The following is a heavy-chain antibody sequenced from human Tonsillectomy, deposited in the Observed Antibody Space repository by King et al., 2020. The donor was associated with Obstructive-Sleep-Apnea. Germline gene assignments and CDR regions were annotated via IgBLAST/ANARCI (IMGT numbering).Heavy chain of an antibody. CDR2: IYYIGST. CDR1: VGSISSGGYY. CDR3: ARGGGGSGNY. D-gene: IGHD3-10*01. Sequence: QMQLQESGPGLVKPSQTLSLTCIVSVGSISSGGYYWSWIRQHPGKGLEWIGYIYYIGSTYYNPSLKSQVTISVDTSKNQFSLKLSAVTAADTAVYYCARGGGGSGNYWGQGTLVTVSS. V-gene: IGHV4-31*01. J-gene: IGHJ4*02.